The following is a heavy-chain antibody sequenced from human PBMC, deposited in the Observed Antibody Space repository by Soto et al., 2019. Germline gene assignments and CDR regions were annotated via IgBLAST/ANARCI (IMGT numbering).Heavy chain of an antibody. J-gene: IGHJ4*02. CDR3: AKDFERSAFDH. V-gene: IGHV1-18*01. CDR1: GYTFTNYG. D-gene: IGHD3-3*01. Sequence: ASVKVSCKASGYTFTNYGISWVRQAPGQGLEWMGRITAYTGDTHYAQKFQGRVTMTTDTSTGTAYMDLRSLASDDAAVYYCAKDFERSAFDHWGQGTPVTVSS. CDR2: ITAYTGDT.